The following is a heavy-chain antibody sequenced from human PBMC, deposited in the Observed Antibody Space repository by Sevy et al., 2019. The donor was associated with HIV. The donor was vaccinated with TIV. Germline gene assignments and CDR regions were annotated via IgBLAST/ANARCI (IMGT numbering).Heavy chain of an antibody. D-gene: IGHD6-19*01. J-gene: IGHJ4*02. CDR2: IYHSGNT. CDR1: GGSITSNNYY. Sequence: LSETLSLTCSVSGGSITSNNYYWGWIRQPPGKGLEWIGSIYHSGNTYYNPSLKSRVTVSVDTSRSHFSLKWTSVAASDTAVYFCASQPGYRSTYYGFSLSRTFDSWGPGTLVTVSS. CDR3: ASQPGYRSTYYGFSLSRTFDS. V-gene: IGHV4-39*01.